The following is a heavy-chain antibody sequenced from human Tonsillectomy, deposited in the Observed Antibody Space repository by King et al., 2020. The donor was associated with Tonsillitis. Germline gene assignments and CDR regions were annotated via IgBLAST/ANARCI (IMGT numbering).Heavy chain of an antibody. D-gene: IGHD3-9*01. CDR1: GFTFSSYA. Sequence: VQLVESGGGVVQPGRSLRLSCAASGFTFSSYAMHWVRQAPGKGLEWGAVISYDGSNKYYADSVKGRFTISRDNSKNTLYLQMNSLRAEDTAVYYCARDRYFDNFDYWGQGTLVTVSS. CDR2: ISYDGSNK. CDR3: ARDRYFDNFDY. V-gene: IGHV3-30-3*01. J-gene: IGHJ4*02.